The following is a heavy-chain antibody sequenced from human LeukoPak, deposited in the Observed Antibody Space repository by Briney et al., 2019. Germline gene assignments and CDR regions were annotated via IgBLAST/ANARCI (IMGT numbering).Heavy chain of an antibody. J-gene: IGHJ4*02. D-gene: IGHD3-3*01. CDR2: IYYTGTT. Sequence: SETLSLTCTVSGDSVSGEYYWSWIRQPPGKGLEWITYIYYTGTTNYNPSLKSRVTISVDTSKNQFSLKLSSVTAADTAVYYCAGGTYYDFWSGYYPGGPFDYWGQGTLVTVSS. V-gene: IGHV4-61*08. CDR1: GDSVSGEYY. CDR3: AGGTYYDFWSGYYPGGPFDY.